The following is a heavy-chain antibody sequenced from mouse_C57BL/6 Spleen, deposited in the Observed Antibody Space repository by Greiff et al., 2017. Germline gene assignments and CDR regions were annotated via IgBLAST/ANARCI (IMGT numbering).Heavy chain of an antibody. V-gene: IGHV1-76*01. CDR3: ARGGLRDYFDY. J-gene: IGHJ2*01. Sequence: QVQLKESGAELVRPGASVKLSCKASGYTFTDYYINWVKQRPGQGLEWIARIYPGSGNTYYNEKFKGKATLTAEKSSSTAYMQLRSLTSDVSAVYFCARGGLRDYFDYWGQGTTLTVSS. D-gene: IGHD1-1*01. CDR1: GYTFTDYY. CDR2: IYPGSGNT.